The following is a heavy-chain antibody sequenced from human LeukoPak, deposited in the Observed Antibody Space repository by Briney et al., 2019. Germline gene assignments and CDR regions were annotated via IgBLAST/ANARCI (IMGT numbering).Heavy chain of an antibody. CDR3: ASGAQIDY. V-gene: IGHV3-48*03. CDR2: ISNSGSTI. J-gene: IGHJ4*02. D-gene: IGHD1-26*01. CDR1: GFTFSSYE. Sequence: GGSLRLSCAASGFTFSSYEMNWVRQAPGKGLEWVSYISNSGSTIVYADSVKGRFTISRDNAKNSLYLQMNSLRAEDTAVYYCASGAQIDYWGQGTLVTVSS.